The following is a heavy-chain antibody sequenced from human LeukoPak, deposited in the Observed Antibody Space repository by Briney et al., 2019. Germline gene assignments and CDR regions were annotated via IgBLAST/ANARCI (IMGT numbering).Heavy chain of an antibody. CDR3: ARTNNVFYYFDY. CDR2: INHSGST. Sequence: TSETLSLTCAVYGGSFSDYYWSWIRQPPGKGLEWIGEINHSGSTNYNPSLKSRVTTSVDTSKNQFSLKLSSVTAADTAVYYCARTNNVFYYFDYWGQGTPVTVSS. V-gene: IGHV4-34*01. CDR1: GGSFSDYY. J-gene: IGHJ4*02. D-gene: IGHD1/OR15-1a*01.